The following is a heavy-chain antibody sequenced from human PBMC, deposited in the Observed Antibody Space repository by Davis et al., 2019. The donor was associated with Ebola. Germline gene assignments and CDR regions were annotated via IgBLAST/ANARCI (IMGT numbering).Heavy chain of an antibody. CDR2: ISGSGGST. V-gene: IGHV3-23*01. Sequence: GGSLRLSCAASGFTFSSYPMSWVRQAPGKGLEWVSAISGSGGSTYYADSAKGRFTISRDNAKNSLFLQMNSLRAEDTAVYYCARDRPLDFFFGDYYGMDVWGQGTTVTVSS. CDR1: GFTFSSYP. J-gene: IGHJ6*02. D-gene: IGHD3-16*01. CDR3: ARDRPLDFFFGDYYGMDV.